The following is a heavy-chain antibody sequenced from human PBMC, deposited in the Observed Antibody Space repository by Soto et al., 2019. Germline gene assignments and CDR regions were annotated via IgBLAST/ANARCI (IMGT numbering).Heavy chain of an antibody. CDR3: ARAKQQLVNYGLDV. Sequence: GGSLRLSCAASGFTVSSNYMSWVRQAPGKGLEWVSVIYSGGNTYYADSVKGRFSISRDNSKNTLSLQMNSLRAEDTAVYYCARAKQQLVNYGLDVWGQGTTVTVYS. CDR1: GFTVSSNY. CDR2: IYSGGNT. D-gene: IGHD6-13*01. V-gene: IGHV3-53*01. J-gene: IGHJ6*02.